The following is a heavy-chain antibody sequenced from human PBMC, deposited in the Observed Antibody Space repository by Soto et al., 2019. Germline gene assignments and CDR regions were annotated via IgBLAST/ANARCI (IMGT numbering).Heavy chain of an antibody. V-gene: IGHV5-51*01. Sequence: PGESLKISCTGSGYSFTGYWIGWVRQMPGKGLEWMGITYPGDSDTRYSPSFQGRVTISADKSINTAYLQWSSLKASDTAMYYCVVKQKLQWVNYWCQGTPVTVSS. D-gene: IGHD6-13*01. CDR2: TYPGDSDT. CDR1: GYSFTGYW. J-gene: IGHJ4*02. CDR3: VVKQKLQWVNY.